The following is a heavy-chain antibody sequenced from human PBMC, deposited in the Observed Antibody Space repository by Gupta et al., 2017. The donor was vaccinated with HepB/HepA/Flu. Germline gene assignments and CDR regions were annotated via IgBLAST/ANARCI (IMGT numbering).Heavy chain of an antibody. Sequence: QVQLVQSGAEVKKPGASVKVSCKASGYTFTNYYLHWVRQAPGQGLEWMGIINPSGGTTNYAQKFQGRVTMTRDKSTSTVDMDLTSRRSEDTAVYYCAREIQSYVGRHFDYWGQGTLVTVSS. V-gene: IGHV1-46*01. CDR2: INPSGGTT. CDR3: AREIQSYVGRHFDY. D-gene: IGHD4-4*01. CDR1: GYTFTNYY. J-gene: IGHJ4*02.